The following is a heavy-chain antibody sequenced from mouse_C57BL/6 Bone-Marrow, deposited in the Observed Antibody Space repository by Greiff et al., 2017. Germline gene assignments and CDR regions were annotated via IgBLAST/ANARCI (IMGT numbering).Heavy chain of an antibody. CDR3: ARTGSSSSYWYFDV. J-gene: IGHJ1*03. D-gene: IGHD1-1*01. Sequence: EVQLQQSGPELVKPGASVKISCKASGYTFTDYYMNWVKQSHGKSLEWIGDINPNNGGTSYNQKFKGTATLTVEKSSSTAYMELRSLTSDDSAVYYCARTGSSSSYWYFDVWGTGTTVTVSS. V-gene: IGHV1-26*01. CDR2: INPNNGGT. CDR1: GYTFTDYY.